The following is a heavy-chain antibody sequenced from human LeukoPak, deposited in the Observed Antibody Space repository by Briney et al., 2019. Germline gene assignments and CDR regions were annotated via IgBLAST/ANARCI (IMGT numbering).Heavy chain of an antibody. CDR2: IDPSDSYT. J-gene: IGHJ6*04. Sequence: GESLRISCKGSGYSFTSYCISWVRQMPGKGLEWMVRIDPSDSYTDYSPSFQGHVTISADKSISTAYLQWSSLKASDTAMYYCARLTVVVPAAHYYYYGMDVWGKGTTVTVSS. CDR3: ARLTVVVPAAHYYYYGMDV. CDR1: GYSFTSYC. D-gene: IGHD2-2*01. V-gene: IGHV5-10-1*01.